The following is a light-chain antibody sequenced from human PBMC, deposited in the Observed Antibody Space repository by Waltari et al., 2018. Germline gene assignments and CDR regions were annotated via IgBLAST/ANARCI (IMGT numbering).Light chain of an antibody. Sequence: QSALTQPASVSGSPGQSITISCTGTSSDVGGYNYGSWYQQHPGKAPKLIIFDVSNRPSVVSSRFSGSKSGNTASLTISGLQAQDEADYYCSSYISSDTLELFGGGTSLTVL. CDR3: SSYISSDTLEL. V-gene: IGLV2-14*03. J-gene: IGLJ2*01. CDR2: DVS. CDR1: SSDVGGYNY.